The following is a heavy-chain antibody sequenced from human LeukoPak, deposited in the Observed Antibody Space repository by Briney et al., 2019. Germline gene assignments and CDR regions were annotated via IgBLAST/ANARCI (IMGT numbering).Heavy chain of an antibody. CDR1: GFTFSSYA. CDR3: AKTEGKQWLVFPRGYYYMDV. J-gene: IGHJ6*03. D-gene: IGHD6-19*01. Sequence: GGSLRLSCAASGFTFSSYAMSWVRQAPGKGLEWVSAISGSGGSTYYADSVKGRFTISRDNSKNTLYLQMNSLRAEDTAVYYCAKTEGKQWLVFPRGYYYMDVWGKGTTVTVSS. V-gene: IGHV3-23*01. CDR2: ISGSGGST.